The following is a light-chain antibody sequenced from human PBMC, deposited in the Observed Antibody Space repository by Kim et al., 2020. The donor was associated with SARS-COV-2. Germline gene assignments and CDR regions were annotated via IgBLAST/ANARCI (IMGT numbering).Light chain of an antibody. Sequence: VSPGQTASITCSGDELGDKYGCWYQQKPGQSPVLVIYQDTKRPSGIHERFSGSNSGNTATLTISGTQAMDEADYSCQAWDSSFVVFGGGTQLTVL. J-gene: IGLJ2*01. CDR1: ELGDKY. V-gene: IGLV3-1*01. CDR3: QAWDSSFVV. CDR2: QDT.